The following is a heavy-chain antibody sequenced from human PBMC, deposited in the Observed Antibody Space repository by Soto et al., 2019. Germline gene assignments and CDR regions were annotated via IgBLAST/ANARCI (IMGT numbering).Heavy chain of an antibody. J-gene: IGHJ3*01. D-gene: IGHD1-1*01. CDR2: IGGGYDDR. Sequence: PGGSLRLSCAASGFTFNTYAMSWVRQAPGKGLEWVSGIGGGYDDRHYADSVKGRFTISRDNSKNTVFLQMSSLSAEDTARYYCAKDWQSYNSAWDPFDFWGQGTVVTV. CDR3: AKDWQSYNSAWDPFDF. CDR1: GFTFNTYA. V-gene: IGHV3-23*01.